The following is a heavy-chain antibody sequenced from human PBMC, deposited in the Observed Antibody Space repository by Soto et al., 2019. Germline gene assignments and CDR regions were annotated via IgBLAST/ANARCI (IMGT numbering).Heavy chain of an antibody. J-gene: IGHJ4*02. CDR3: IYDGKLGYTGHDRFDY. CDR1: GFSLSTDEVG. D-gene: IGHD5-12*01. Sequence: QITLKESGPTLMKPTQTLTLTCTFSGFSLSTDEVGVGWIRQPPGKALEWLALIYWNDDARYSPSLKNRLTITKDTSKNQVALTMTNMDPVDTATYYCIYDGKLGYTGHDRFDYWGPGTLVTVSS. V-gene: IGHV2-5*01. CDR2: IYWNDDA.